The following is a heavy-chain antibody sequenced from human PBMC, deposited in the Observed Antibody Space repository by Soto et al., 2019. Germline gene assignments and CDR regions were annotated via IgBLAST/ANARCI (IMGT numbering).Heavy chain of an antibody. Sequence: PSETLSLTCTVSGGSISSSSYYWGGIRQPPGKGLEWIGSMYYSGSTYYNPPLKSRVTISVDTSKNQFSLKLSSVTSADTAVYSCARHAGYSYPYYYYGMDVWGQGTTVTVSS. J-gene: IGHJ6*02. CDR1: GGSISSSSYY. CDR2: MYYSGST. D-gene: IGHD5-18*01. V-gene: IGHV4-39*01. CDR3: ARHAGYSYPYYYYGMDV.